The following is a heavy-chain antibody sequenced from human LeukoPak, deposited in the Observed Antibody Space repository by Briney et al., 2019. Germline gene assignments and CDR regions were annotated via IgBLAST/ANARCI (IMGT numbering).Heavy chain of an antibody. CDR1: GFKFSKYW. CDR2: IKEEGNEE. V-gene: IGHV3-7*01. Sequence: GGSLRLSCAASGFKFSKYWMAWVRQAPGRGLEWVAKIKEEGNEESYVDSVEGRFITSRDNAKNSMYLQMNSLRVEDTAVYYCARMFDCWGQGTLVTVSS. J-gene: IGHJ4*02. CDR3: ARMFDC.